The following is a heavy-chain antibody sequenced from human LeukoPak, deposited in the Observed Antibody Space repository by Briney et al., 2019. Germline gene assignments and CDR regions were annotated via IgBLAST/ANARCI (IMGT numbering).Heavy chain of an antibody. D-gene: IGHD4-17*01. Sequence: PSETLSLTCAVYGGSFSGYYWSWIRQPPGKGLEWIGVINHSGSTNYNPSLKSRVTISVDTSKNQFSLKLSSVTAADTAVYYCARGRKIYGGNSGGGPDYWGQGTLVTVSS. CDR2: INHSGST. V-gene: IGHV4-34*01. CDR1: GGSFSGYY. CDR3: ARGRKIYGGNSGGGPDY. J-gene: IGHJ4*02.